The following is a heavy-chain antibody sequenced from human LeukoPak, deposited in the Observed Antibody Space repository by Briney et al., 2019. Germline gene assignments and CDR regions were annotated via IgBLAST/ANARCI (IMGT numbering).Heavy chain of an antibody. J-gene: IGHJ4*02. CDR1: GFTSRSAW. V-gene: IGHV3-15*01. Sequence: GGSLRLSCTVSGFTSRSAWMSWVRQAPGKGLEWVGRIRSQTDGGTTDHGAPVQGRFTISRDDSQSTVYLQMTSLKIEDTAVYFCTTAPDSGSRDDYWGPGTLVTVSS. CDR2: IRSQTDGGTT. CDR3: TTAPDSGSRDDY. D-gene: IGHD1-26*01.